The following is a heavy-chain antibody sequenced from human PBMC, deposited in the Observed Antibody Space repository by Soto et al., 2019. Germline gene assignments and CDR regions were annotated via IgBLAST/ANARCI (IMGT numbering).Heavy chain of an antibody. CDR2: IYIDGTT. CDR1: GFTVSSKY. V-gene: IGHV3-66*01. Sequence: PGGSLRLSCAASGFTVSSKYMNWVRQAPGMGLEWVSVIYIDGTTFYADSVKGRFTISRDNSKNTLYLQMNNLRAEDTAVYYCAREGERLLPSFGTNYMDVWGKGTTVTVSS. J-gene: IGHJ6*03. D-gene: IGHD3-9*01. CDR3: AREGERLLPSFGTNYMDV.